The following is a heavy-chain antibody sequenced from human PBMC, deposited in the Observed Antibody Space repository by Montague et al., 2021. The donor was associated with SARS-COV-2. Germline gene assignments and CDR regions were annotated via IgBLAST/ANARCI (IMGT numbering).Heavy chain of an antibody. CDR2: INHSGST. V-gene: IGHV4-34*01. D-gene: IGHD3-10*01. CDR1: GGSFSGYY. Sequence: SETLSLTCAVYGGSFSGYYWNWIRQPPGKGLEWTGEINHSGSTNYNPSLKSRVTMSVATSKNQLSLKLSSVTAADTAVYYCARGARQGYGFRLGSFDSWGQGTLVTVSS. J-gene: IGHJ4*02. CDR3: ARGARQGYGFRLGSFDS.